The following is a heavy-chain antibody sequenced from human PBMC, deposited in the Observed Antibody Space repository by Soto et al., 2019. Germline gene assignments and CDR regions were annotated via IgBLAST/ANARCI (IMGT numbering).Heavy chain of an antibody. CDR3: AKDWGAVTYDFWSGYQRYYFDY. CDR2: ISGSGGST. Sequence: VQLVESGGGLVKPGGSLRLSCAASGFTFSSYAMSWVRQAPGKGLEWVSAISGSGGSTYYADSVKGRFTISRDNSKNTLYLQMNSLRAEDTAVYYCAKDWGAVTYDFWSGYQRYYFDYWGQGTLVTVSS. CDR1: GFTFSSYA. V-gene: IGHV3-23*04. D-gene: IGHD3-3*01. J-gene: IGHJ4*02.